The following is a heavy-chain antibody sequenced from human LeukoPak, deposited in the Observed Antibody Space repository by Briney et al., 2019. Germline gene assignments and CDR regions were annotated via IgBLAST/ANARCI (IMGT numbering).Heavy chain of an antibody. CDR3: ARKLGYCSSTSCYEMDP. CDR2: INPSGGST. Sequence: ASVKVSCKASGYTFTSYYMHWVRQAPGQGLEWMGIINPSGGSTSYAQKFQGRVTITADKSTSTAYMELSSLRSEDTAVYYCARKLGYCSSTSCYEMDPWGQGTLVTVSS. J-gene: IGHJ5*02. V-gene: IGHV1-46*01. D-gene: IGHD2-2*01. CDR1: GYTFTSYY.